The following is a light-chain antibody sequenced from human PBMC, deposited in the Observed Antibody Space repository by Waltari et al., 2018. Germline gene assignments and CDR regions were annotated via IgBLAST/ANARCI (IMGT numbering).Light chain of an antibody. CDR1: SGHSDYA. V-gene: IGLV4-69*01. Sequence: QLVLTQSPSASASLGASVKLTCTLSSGHSDYALAWHQQQPGKGPRYLMKLNSDGSHNKGDGIPDRFSGSSSGAERYLTISSLQSEDEADYYCHAWRYGILVFAGGTKLTVL. CDR3: HAWRYGILV. CDR2: LNSDGSH. J-gene: IGLJ2*01.